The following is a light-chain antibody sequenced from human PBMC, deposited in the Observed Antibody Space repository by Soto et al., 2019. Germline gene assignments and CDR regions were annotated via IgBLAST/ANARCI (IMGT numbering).Light chain of an antibody. Sequence: EIVLTQSPGTLSLSPGERATLPCRASQSVSRSYLAWYRQKPGQAPWLLIYGASNRASGVPDRFSGSGSGTDFTLTISGLEPEDFAMYYCHQYDSSPFTFGQGTRLDIK. V-gene: IGKV3-20*01. CDR2: GAS. CDR1: QSVSRSY. J-gene: IGKJ5*01. CDR3: HQYDSSPFT.